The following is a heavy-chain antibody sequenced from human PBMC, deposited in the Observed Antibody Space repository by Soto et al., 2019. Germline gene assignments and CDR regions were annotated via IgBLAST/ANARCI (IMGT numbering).Heavy chain of an antibody. Sequence: SETLSLTCAVYGGSFSGYYWSWIRQSPGEGLEWIGSIYYTGSAIYNPALKSRVTISVDTSKNQFPLKVDSVTAADTAVYFCARPLLGATILSGFDSWGRGILVTVSS. CDR2: IYYTGSA. V-gene: IGHV4-34*01. D-gene: IGHD5-12*01. CDR1: GGSFSGYY. J-gene: IGHJ4*02. CDR3: ARPLLGATILSGFDS.